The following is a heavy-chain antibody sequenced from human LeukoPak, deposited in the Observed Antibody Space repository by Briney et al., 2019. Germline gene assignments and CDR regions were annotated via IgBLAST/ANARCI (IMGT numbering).Heavy chain of an antibody. CDR1: GDSIDGSNW. D-gene: IGHD6-13*01. CDR2: IYHSGNI. V-gene: IGHV4-4*02. CDR3: ARDPVAAAGTAFDY. J-gene: IGHJ4*02. Sequence: SETLSLTCAVSGDSIDGSNWWSWVRQPPGKGLEWIAEIYHSGNINYNPSLKSRVTISADKSKNQISLKLNSVTAADTAVYYCARDPVAAAGTAFDYWGQGTLVTVSA.